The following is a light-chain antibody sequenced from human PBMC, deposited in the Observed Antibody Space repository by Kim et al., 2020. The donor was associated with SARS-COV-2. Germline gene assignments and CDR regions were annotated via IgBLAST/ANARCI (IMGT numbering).Light chain of an antibody. J-gene: IGKJ2*01. CDR1: QSLLHTSGRTY. CDR2: LGS. Sequence: EPASISCRSSQSLLHTSGRTYLDWYLQKPGQSQQLLIYLGSNRASGVPDRFSGSGSGTDFTLKISRVEAEDVGVYYCMQALQTPYTFGQGTKLEI. CDR3: MQALQTPYT. V-gene: IGKV2-28*01.